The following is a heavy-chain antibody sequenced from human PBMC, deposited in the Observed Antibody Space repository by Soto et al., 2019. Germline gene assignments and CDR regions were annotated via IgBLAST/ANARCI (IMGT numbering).Heavy chain of an antibody. D-gene: IGHD4-4*01. Sequence: QVQLQESGPGMVQPSGTLYLTCAVSGGSISSTNWWSWVRQPPGKGLGWIGEICHSGRTNYNPPLNSRVIISVDKSKNQFSLKLSSVTAADTALYYCARAYDYSSNWFDPWGQGTLVTVSS. CDR1: GGSISSTNW. J-gene: IGHJ5*02. CDR2: ICHSGRT. CDR3: ARAYDYSSNWFDP. V-gene: IGHV4-4*02.